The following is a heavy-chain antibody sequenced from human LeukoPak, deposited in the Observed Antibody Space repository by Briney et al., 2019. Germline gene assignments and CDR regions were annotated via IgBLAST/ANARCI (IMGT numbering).Heavy chain of an antibody. CDR1: GFSFRSFW. V-gene: IGHV3-7*01. Sequence: GGSLRLSCVASGFSFRSFWMSWVRQAPGKGLEWVANIKEDGSEEHYLESVKGRFTISRDNAKNIVFLQMNSLSEEDSAVYYCGRDRYFQYWGQGTGVIVSS. J-gene: IGHJ1*01. CDR2: IKEDGSEE. D-gene: IGHD3-9*01. CDR3: GRDRYFQY.